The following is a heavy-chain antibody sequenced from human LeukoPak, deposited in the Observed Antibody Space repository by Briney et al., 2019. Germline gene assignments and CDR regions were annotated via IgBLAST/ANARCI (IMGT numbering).Heavy chain of an antibody. CDR3: ARESGYECFDY. CDR1: GFTFSSYW. V-gene: IGHV3-74*01. Sequence: PGGSLRLSCAASGFTFSSYWMHWVRQAPGKGLVWVSRINSDGSSTIYADSVKGRFTISRDNAKNTLYLQMNSLRAEDTAVYHCARESGYECFDYWGQGTLVTVSS. J-gene: IGHJ4*02. CDR2: INSDGSST. D-gene: IGHD5-12*01.